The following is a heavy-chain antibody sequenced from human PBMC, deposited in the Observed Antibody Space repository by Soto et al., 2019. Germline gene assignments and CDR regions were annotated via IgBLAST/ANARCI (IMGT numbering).Heavy chain of an antibody. CDR3: AADSYDILTGYYTPFDY. CDR2: IVVGSGNT. J-gene: IGHJ4*02. D-gene: IGHD3-9*01. CDR1: GFTFTSSA. Sequence: SVKVSCKASGFTFTSSAVQWVRQARGQRFEWIGWIVVGSGNTNYAQKFQERVTITRDMSTSTAYMELSSLRSEDTAVYYCAADSYDILTGYYTPFDYWGQGTLVTVSS. V-gene: IGHV1-58*01.